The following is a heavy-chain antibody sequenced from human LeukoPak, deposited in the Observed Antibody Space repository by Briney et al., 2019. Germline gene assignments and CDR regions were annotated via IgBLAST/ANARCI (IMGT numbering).Heavy chain of an antibody. J-gene: IGHJ4*02. V-gene: IGHV3-23*01. CDR2: ISGSGGNT. Sequence: QSGGSLRLSCAASGFIFSSYAMSWVRQAPGKGLEWVSSISGSGGNTYYADSVKGRFTISRDNSKNTLFLQMNSLRAEDTAVYYCAKGRVGATMNFDYWGQGTLVTVSS. CDR1: GFIFSSYA. D-gene: IGHD1-26*01. CDR3: AKGRVGATMNFDY.